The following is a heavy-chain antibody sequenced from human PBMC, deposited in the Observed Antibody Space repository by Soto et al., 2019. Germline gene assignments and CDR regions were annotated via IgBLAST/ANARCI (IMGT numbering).Heavy chain of an antibody. CDR3: ARGGEWFGELLPFDY. D-gene: IGHD3-10*01. Sequence: GASVKVSCKASGYTFTSYDINWVRQATGQGLEWMGWMNPNSGNTGYAQKFQGRVTMTRNTSISTADMELSSLRSEDTAVYSCARGGEWFGELLPFDYWGQGTLVTVSS. CDR1: GYTFTSYD. J-gene: IGHJ4*02. V-gene: IGHV1-8*01. CDR2: MNPNSGNT.